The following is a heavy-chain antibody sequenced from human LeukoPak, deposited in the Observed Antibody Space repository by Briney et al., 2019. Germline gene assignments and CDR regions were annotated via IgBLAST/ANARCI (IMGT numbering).Heavy chain of an antibody. D-gene: IGHD2-15*01. CDR2: INHSGST. J-gene: IGHJ4*02. CDR3: ARGGDIVVVVAPTNFDY. CDR1: GGSFSGYY. Sequence: SETLSLTCAVYGGSFSGYYWSWIRQPPGKGLEWIGEINHSGSTNYNPSLKSRVTISVDTSKNQCSLKLSSVTAADTAVYYCARGGDIVVVVAPTNFDYWGQGTLVTVSS. V-gene: IGHV4-34*01.